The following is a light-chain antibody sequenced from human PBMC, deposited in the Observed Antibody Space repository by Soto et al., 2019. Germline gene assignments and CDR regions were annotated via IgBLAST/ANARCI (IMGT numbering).Light chain of an antibody. CDR1: QSVSSSY. CDR2: GAS. J-gene: IGKJ2*01. V-gene: IGKV3-20*01. CDR3: QQYGSSPYT. Sequence: DIVLTQSPGTLSLSPGERATLSCRASQSVSSSYFAWYQQKPGQAPRLLIYGASSRATGIPDRFSGSGSGTDFTLTISRLEPEDFAAYYCQQYGSSPYTFGQGTKLEIK.